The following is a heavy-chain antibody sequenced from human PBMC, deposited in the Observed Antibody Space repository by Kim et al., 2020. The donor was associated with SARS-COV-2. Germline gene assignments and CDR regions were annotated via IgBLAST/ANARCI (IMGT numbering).Heavy chain of an antibody. V-gene: IGHV3-48*02. CDR3: ARDLIVTVTQATGAG. D-gene: IGHD4-17*01. J-gene: IGHJ4*02. Sequence: DSVKGRFTISRDNGKNSLYLQMNSLRDEDTAVYYCARDLIVTVTQATGAGWGQGTLVTVSS.